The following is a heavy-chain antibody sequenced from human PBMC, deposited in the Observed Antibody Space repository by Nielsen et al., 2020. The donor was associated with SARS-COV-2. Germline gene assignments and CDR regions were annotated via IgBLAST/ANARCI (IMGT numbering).Heavy chain of an antibody. V-gene: IGHV4-34*01. CDR2: LDHSGTA. CDR3: ARAPDVDVLTGDYPDGFDV. J-gene: IGHJ3*01. Sequence: SETLSLTCAVYGGSFSGYCWSWIRPLPGKGLEWIGELDHSGTATLNPSLKGRVTVSVNPSKNQFSLKMTSMTAADTAVYFCARAPDVDVLTGDYPDGFDVWGQGTGVTVSS. CDR1: GGSFSGYC. D-gene: IGHD3-9*01.